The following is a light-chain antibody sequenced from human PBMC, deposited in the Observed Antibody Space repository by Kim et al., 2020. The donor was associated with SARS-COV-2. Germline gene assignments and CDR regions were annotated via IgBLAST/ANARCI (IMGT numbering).Light chain of an antibody. CDR1: QSVASRN. J-gene: IGKJ1*01. V-gene: IGKV3-20*01. CDR3: QQYGSAPLT. Sequence: IVLTQSPGTLSLSPGERATLSCRASQSVASRNLAWYQQRPGQAPSLLIFDASSRATGIPDRFSGSGSGTDFTLTISGLEPEDFAIYYCQQYGSAPLTFGQGTKLEI. CDR2: DAS.